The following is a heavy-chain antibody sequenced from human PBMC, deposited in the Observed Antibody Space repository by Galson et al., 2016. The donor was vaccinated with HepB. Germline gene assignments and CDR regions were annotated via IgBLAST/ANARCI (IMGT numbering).Heavy chain of an antibody. Sequence: SETLSLTCAVYGGSLSXXYWXXIRXXXGKXXXWIXXINHSXSTNYNPSLKNRVTISVDTSKNQFSLRLRSVTAADTAVYYCARGGWGYVSYWGQGILVTVSS. J-gene: IGHJ4*02. D-gene: IGHD3-10*02. V-gene: IGHV4-34*01. CDR3: ARGGWGYVSY. CDR1: GGSLSXXY. CDR2: INHSXST.